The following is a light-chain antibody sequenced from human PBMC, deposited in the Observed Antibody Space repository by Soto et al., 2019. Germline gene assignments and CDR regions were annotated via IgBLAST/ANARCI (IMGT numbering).Light chain of an antibody. CDR3: QQYNSYSGLT. Sequence: DSQLTQSPSTLSASVGDRVTITCRASQTITNWLAWYQQKPGKAPKLLIYDASTLESWVPSRFSGSGSGTEFTLSISSLQPDDFATYYCQQYNSYSGLTFGGGTKVDIK. CDR2: DAS. CDR1: QTITNW. J-gene: IGKJ4*01. V-gene: IGKV1-5*01.